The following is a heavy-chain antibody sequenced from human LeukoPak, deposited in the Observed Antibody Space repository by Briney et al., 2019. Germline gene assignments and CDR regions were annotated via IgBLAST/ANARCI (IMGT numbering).Heavy chain of an antibody. Sequence: ASVKVSCKVSGYTLTELSMHWVRQAPGKGLEWMGGFDPEDGETIYAQKFQGRVTMTEDTSTDTAYMELSSLRSEDTAVHYCATADYGGNRYFQHWGQGTLVTVSS. J-gene: IGHJ1*01. D-gene: IGHD4-23*01. CDR1: GYTLTELS. CDR3: ATADYGGNRYFQH. V-gene: IGHV1-24*01. CDR2: FDPEDGET.